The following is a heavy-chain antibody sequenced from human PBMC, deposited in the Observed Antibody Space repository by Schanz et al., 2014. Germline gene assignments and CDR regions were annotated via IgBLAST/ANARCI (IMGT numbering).Heavy chain of an antibody. CDR2: IRYDASNE. J-gene: IGHJ5*02. Sequence: VQLVESGGGLVQPGGSLRLSCAASRFAFSNCGMHWVRQAPGKGLEWVAFIRYDASNEYYADSVKGRFTISRDNSKNTLYLQMDTLRVEDTAMFYCARDMTIAPAWGQGTLVTVSS. D-gene: IGHD6-13*01. CDR3: ARDMTIAPA. V-gene: IGHV3-30*02. CDR1: RFAFSNCG.